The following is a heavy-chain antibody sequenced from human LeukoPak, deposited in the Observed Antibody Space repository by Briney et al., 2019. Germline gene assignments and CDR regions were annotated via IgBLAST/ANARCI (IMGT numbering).Heavy chain of an antibody. CDR2: INWNGGST. Sequence: PGRSLRLSCAASGFTFDDYGMSWVRQAPGKGLEWVSGINWNGGSTGYADSVKGRFTISRDNAKNSLYLQMNSLRAEDTALYYCARETPTYYYDSSGYYIRGAFDIWGQGTMVTVSS. CDR1: GFTFDDYG. J-gene: IGHJ3*02. CDR3: ARETPTYYYDSSGYYIRGAFDI. D-gene: IGHD3-22*01. V-gene: IGHV3-20*04.